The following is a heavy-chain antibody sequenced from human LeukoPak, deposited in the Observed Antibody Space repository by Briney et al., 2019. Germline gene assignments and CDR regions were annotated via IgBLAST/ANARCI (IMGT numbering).Heavy chain of an antibody. J-gene: IGHJ4*02. Sequence: PSETLSLTCTVSGGSISSYYWSWIRQPPGKGLEWIGYIYYSGSTNYNPSLKSRVTISVDTSKNQFSLKLSSVTAADTAVYYCARGRPWWVADSQPQSPLDYWGQGTLVTVSS. CDR3: ARGRPWWVADSQPQSPLDY. CDR1: GGSISSYY. V-gene: IGHV4-59*01. D-gene: IGHD2-8*02. CDR2: IYYSGST.